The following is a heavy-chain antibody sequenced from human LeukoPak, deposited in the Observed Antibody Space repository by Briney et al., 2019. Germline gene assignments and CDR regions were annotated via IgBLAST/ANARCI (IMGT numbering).Heavy chain of an antibody. CDR1: GYSTTRGYY. J-gene: IGHJ6*03. CDR2: IYHSGST. Sequence: SETLSLTCTVSGYSTTRGYYWGWIRQPPGKGLEWIEGIYHSGSTYYNPSLESRVAISVDTSKNQFSLKLNSVTAADTAVYYCARSGPYYYHYMDVWGKGTTVTVSS. D-gene: IGHD3-10*01. V-gene: IGHV4-38-2*02. CDR3: ARSGPYYYHYMDV.